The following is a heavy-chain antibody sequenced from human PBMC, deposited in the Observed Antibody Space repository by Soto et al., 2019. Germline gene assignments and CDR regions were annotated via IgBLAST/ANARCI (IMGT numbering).Heavy chain of an antibody. D-gene: IGHD5-18*01. Sequence: QVQLVESGGGVVQPGRSLRLSCAASGFTFSSYGMHWVRQAPGKGLEWVAVIWYDGSNKYYADSVKGRFTISRDNSKNTLYMHMNSLIAEDTAVYYCARDVWIQLERYYEGMDVWGQGTTVTVSS. V-gene: IGHV3-33*01. J-gene: IGHJ6*02. CDR2: IWYDGSNK. CDR1: GFTFSSYG. CDR3: ARDVWIQLERYYEGMDV.